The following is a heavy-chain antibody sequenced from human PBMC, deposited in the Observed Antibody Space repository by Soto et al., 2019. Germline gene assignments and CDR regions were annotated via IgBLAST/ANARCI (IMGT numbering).Heavy chain of an antibody. V-gene: IGHV3-30*03. CDR2: ISHDGSDK. D-gene: IGHD6-6*01. J-gene: IGHJ5*02. CDR1: GFTFSSDG. Sequence: QVRLVESGGGVVQPGRSLRLSCAASGFTFSSDGMHWVRQAPGKGLEWVAVISHDGSDKYSAESVKGRFTISRDNSKNMLYLQLNSLRPEDTAVYYCARGRYSSSSAWGQGTLVTVSS. CDR3: ARGRYSSSSA.